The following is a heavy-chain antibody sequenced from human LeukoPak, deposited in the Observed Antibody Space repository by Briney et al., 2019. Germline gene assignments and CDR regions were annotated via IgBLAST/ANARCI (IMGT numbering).Heavy chain of an antibody. CDR1: GFTFSSYA. Sequence: GGSLRLSCAASGFTFSSYAMSWVRQAPGKGLEWVSAISGSGGSTYYADSVKGRFTISRDNSKNTLYLQMNSLRAEDTAVYYCAKSAGYSGYDSAGPGYWGQGTLVTVSS. CDR3: AKSAGYSGYDSAGPGY. V-gene: IGHV3-23*01. CDR2: ISGSGGST. D-gene: IGHD5-12*01. J-gene: IGHJ4*02.